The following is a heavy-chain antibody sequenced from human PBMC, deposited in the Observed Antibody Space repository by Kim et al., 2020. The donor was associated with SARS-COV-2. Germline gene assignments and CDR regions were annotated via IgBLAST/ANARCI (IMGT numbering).Heavy chain of an antibody. D-gene: IGHD3-3*01. CDR3: AKDYDFWSGPLDY. Sequence: YADSVKGRFTISRDNSKNTLYLQMNSLRAEDTAVYYCAKDYDFWSGPLDYWGQGTLVTVSS. J-gene: IGHJ4*02. V-gene: IGHV3-23*01.